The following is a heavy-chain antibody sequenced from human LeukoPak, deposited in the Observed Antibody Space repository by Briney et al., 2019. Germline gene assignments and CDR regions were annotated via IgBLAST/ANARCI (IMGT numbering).Heavy chain of an antibody. V-gene: IGHV3-7*03. Sequence: GGSLRLSCAATGFSFTTYWMSWVRQAPGKGLEWVANIKEDGSDKYYVDFVKGRFSISRDNAKNSLYLQMSSLRAEDTAVYYCAKDPGDKAVDRWFDPWGQGTLVTVSS. CDR2: IKEDGSDK. CDR3: AKDPGDKAVDRWFDP. J-gene: IGHJ5*02. CDR1: GFSFTTYW. D-gene: IGHD6-19*01.